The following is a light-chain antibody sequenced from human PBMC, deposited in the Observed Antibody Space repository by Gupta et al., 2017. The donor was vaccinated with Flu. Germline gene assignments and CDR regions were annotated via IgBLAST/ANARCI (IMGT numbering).Light chain of an antibody. CDR3: MRGTHPWT. V-gene: IGKV2-30*01. CDR1: QRVVYKNGITC. J-gene: IGKJ2*02. Sequence: DVVLSQYPLSLSVTLGQAASISGRPSQRVVYKNGITCVTWFQQRPGQSPRRLIYEVSNRDSGVSDRISGSGSVTDFTLKISRVEADDVGFYYCMRGTHPWTFGQGTRLEI. CDR2: EVS.